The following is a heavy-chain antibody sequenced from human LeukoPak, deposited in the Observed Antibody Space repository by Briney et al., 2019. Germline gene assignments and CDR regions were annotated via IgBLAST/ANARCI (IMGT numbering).Heavy chain of an antibody. J-gene: IGHJ5*02. V-gene: IGHV1-2*02. D-gene: IGHD2-2*01. CDR3: AREYCSSTSCYGHHWFDP. CDR2: INPNNGAT. Sequence: ASVKVSCKASGYTLTGYYLHWVRQPPGQGFEYMGWINPNNGATNCSENFQGRVTMTRDTSITTAYMELSSLRSDDTAVYYCAREYCSSTSCYGHHWFDPWGQGTLVTVSS. CDR1: GYTLTGYY.